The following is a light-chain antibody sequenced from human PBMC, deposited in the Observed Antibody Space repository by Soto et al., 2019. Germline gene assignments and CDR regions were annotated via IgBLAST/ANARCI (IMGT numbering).Light chain of an antibody. CDR3: QQYKSFSLT. J-gene: IGKJ4*01. CDR1: QSISNW. CDR2: KTS. V-gene: IGKV1-5*03. Sequence: DIQMTQSPSTLSASVGDRVTITCRASQSISNWLAWYQQKPGKAPKLLIYKTSNLDSGVPSRFSGSGSVTEFSRTISSLQPDDFATYYCQQYKSFSLTFGGGTRVEVK.